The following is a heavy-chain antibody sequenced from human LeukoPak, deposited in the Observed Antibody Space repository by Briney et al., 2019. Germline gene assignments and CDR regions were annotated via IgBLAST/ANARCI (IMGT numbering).Heavy chain of an antibody. J-gene: IGHJ4*02. Sequence: SETLSLTCTVSGDSISSSYWSWIRQSAGKRLEWIGRINSSGRSNYNPSLKSRVTMSADTSKNQLSLQLTSVTAADTAMYYCARMHYYGTGLDFWGQRILVTVSS. CDR2: INSSGRS. V-gene: IGHV4-4*07. CDR1: GDSISSSY. D-gene: IGHD3-10*01. CDR3: ARMHYYGTGLDF.